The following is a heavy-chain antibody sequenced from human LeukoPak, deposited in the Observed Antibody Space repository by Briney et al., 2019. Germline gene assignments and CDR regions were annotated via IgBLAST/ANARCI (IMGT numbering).Heavy chain of an antibody. CDR2: I. CDR1: GFTFSNYD. D-gene: IGHD5-24*01. CDR3: ARGEEKATITALDS. J-gene: IGHJ4*02. Sequence: SGGSLRLSCAASGFTFSNYDMHWVGQAPGKGLELVSAIKGRFTISRDNSENSLYLQMNSLRAVDTAVYFCARGEEKATITALDSWGQGTLVTVSS. V-gene: IGHV3-69-1*02.